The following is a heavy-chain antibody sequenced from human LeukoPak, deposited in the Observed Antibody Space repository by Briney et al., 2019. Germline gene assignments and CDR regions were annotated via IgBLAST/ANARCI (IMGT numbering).Heavy chain of an antibody. V-gene: IGHV4-59*01. J-gene: IGHJ4*02. D-gene: IGHD3-16*01. CDR1: GGSISSYY. CDR2: IYYSGST. CDR3: ARDLGLLDY. Sequence: PSETLSLTCTVSGGSISSYYCSWIRQPPGKGLEWIGYIYYSGSTNYNPSLKSRVTISVDTSKNQFSLKLSSVTAADTAVYYCARDLGLLDYWGQGTLVTVSS.